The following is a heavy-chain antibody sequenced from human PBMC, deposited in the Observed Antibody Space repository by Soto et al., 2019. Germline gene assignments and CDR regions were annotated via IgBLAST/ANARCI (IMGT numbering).Heavy chain of an antibody. CDR2: ISYDGSNK. D-gene: IGHD1-26*01. CDR3: AKGFGGWEPRR. V-gene: IGHV3-30*18. J-gene: IGHJ4*02. Sequence: QVQLVESGGGVVQPGRSLRLSCAASGFTFSSYGMHWVRQAPGKGLEWVAVISYDGSNKYYADSVKGRFTISRDNTKNTLYLQMNSLRAEDTAVYYCAKGFGGWEPRRWGQGTLVTVSS. CDR1: GFTFSSYG.